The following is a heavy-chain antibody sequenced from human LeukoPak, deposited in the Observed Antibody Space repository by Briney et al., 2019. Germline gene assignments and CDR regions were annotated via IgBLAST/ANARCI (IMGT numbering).Heavy chain of an antibody. CDR2: IHYSGST. Sequence: PSETLSLTCTVSGGSISSYFWSWIRQPPGKGLEYIGYIHYSGSTNYNPSLKSRVTISVDTSKNQFSLGLSSVTAADTAVYYCARETAAGAEYFQHWGQGTLVTVSS. CDR3: ARETAAGAEYFQH. J-gene: IGHJ1*01. D-gene: IGHD6-13*01. CDR1: GGSISSYF. V-gene: IGHV4-59*01.